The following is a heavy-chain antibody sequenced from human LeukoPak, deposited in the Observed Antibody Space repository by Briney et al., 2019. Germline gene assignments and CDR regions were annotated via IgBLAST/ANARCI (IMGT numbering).Heavy chain of an antibody. CDR1: GFTFSNYY. CDR2: IKGNGATT. V-gene: IGHV3-11*01. D-gene: IGHD5-24*01. Sequence: NPGGSLRLSCEASGFTFSNYYMSWIRQAPGKGLEWVSHIKGNGATTYYADSVRGRFTISRDNAKNSLFLQMNSLRVGDTATYYCARAGEMRYMDVWGKGTAVAVS. CDR3: ARAGEMRYMDV. J-gene: IGHJ6*03.